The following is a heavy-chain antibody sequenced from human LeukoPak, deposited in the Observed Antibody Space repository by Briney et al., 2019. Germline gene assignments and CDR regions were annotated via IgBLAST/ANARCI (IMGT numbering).Heavy chain of an antibody. J-gene: IGHJ4*02. D-gene: IGHD3-22*01. Sequence: PGGSLRLSCAASGFTVSSNYMSWVRQAPGKGLEWVSVIYSGGSTYYADSVKGRFTISRDNSKNTLYLQMNSLRAEDTAVYYCARIRNDRRFDYWGQGTLVTVSS. CDR2: IYSGGST. V-gene: IGHV3-53*01. CDR1: GFTVSSNY. CDR3: ARIRNDRRFDY.